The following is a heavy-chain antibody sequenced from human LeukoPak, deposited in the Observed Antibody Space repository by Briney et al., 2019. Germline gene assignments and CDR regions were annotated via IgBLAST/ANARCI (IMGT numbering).Heavy chain of an antibody. CDR2: IYYSGST. D-gene: IGHD5-12*01. Sequence: PSETLSLTCTVSGGSISSSSYYWGWLRQPPGKGLEWIGYIYYSGSTYYNPSLKSRVTISVDTSKNQFSLKLSSVTAADTAVYYCARADSGYDPFDYWGQGTLVTVSS. V-gene: IGHV4-39*07. CDR3: ARADSGYDPFDY. J-gene: IGHJ4*02. CDR1: GGSISSSSYY.